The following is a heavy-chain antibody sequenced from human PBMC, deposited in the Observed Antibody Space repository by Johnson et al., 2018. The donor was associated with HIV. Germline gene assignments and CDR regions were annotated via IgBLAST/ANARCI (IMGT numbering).Heavy chain of an antibody. Sequence: QVQLVESGGGVVQPGRSLRLSCAVSGFTFNNYPMHWVRQAPGKGLAWVSVIYSGGSTYYADSVKGRFTISRDNSKNTLYLQMKSLRAEDTAVYYGERDGPSAAVWGQGTMVTVSS. J-gene: IGHJ3*01. D-gene: IGHD6-25*01. CDR3: ERDGPSAAV. CDR2: IYSGGST. V-gene: IGHV3-NL1*01. CDR1: GFTFNNYP.